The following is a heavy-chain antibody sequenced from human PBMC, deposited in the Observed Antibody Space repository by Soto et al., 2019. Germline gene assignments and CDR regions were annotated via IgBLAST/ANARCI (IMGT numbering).Heavy chain of an antibody. CDR1: GYTXSSYG. Sequence: SXKVSFKASGYTXSSYGSGLVRQAPGQGLEWMGWISAYNGNTNYAQKLQGRVTMTTDTSTSTAYIELGSLRSDDTAVYYCARGSDLMISDAFDIWGQGTMVTVSS. CDR2: ISAYNGNT. V-gene: IGHV1-18*04. D-gene: IGHD2-8*01. CDR3: ARGSDLMISDAFDI. J-gene: IGHJ3*02.